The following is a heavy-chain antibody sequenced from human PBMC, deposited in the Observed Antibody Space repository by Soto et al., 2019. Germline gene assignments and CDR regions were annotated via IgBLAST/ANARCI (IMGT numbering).Heavy chain of an antibody. CDR1: GYPFITYG. D-gene: IGHD3-22*01. V-gene: IGHV1-18*01. CDR2: LSTYHGNT. Sequence: QVQLGQSGAEVKKPGASVKVSCKAPGYPFITYGVRWVRQAPGQGPDGLGWLSTYHGNTRYAAGHQGRVPMTTNTTTNTAYMEMRHLRSDATAVYYCSRGPTDYYDDNVNYFLDDWGQGTMVSVSS. CDR3: SRGPTDYYDDNVNYFLDD. J-gene: IGHJ6*02.